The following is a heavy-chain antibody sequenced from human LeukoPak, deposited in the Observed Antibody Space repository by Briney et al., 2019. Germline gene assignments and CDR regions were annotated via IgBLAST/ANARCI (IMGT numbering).Heavy chain of an antibody. D-gene: IGHD6-19*01. Sequence: ASVKVPCKASGYTFTSYGISWVRQAPGQGLEWMGWISAYNGNTNYAQKLQGRVTMTTDTSTSTAYMELRSLRSDDTAVYYCARVEGRQWLVQGAQYFQHWGQGTLVTVSS. CDR2: ISAYNGNT. J-gene: IGHJ1*01. CDR3: ARVEGRQWLVQGAQYFQH. V-gene: IGHV1-18*01. CDR1: GYTFTSYG.